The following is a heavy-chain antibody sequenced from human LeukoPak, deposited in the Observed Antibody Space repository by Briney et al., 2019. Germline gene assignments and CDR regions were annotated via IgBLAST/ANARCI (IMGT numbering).Heavy chain of an antibody. CDR3: AGLHPRNTVDF. CDR2: ISDIGSI. V-gene: IGHV4-59*08. D-gene: IGHD2-8*02. Sequence: SETLSLTCTVSGGSISSYYWSWIRQPPGKGLEWIAYISDIGSINYNPSLKSRVTISLDTSKNQLSLKLSSVTAADTAVYHCAGLHPRNTVDFWGQGTLVTVSS. J-gene: IGHJ4*02. CDR1: GGSISSYY.